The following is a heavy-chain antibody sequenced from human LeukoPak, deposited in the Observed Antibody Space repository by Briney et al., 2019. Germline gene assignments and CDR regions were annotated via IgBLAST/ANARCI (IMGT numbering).Heavy chain of an antibody. CDR2: IVVGSGNT. Sequence: ASVKVSCKASGFTFTSSAMQWVRQARGQRLEWVGWIVVGSGNTNYAQKFQERVTITRDMSTSTAYMELSSLRSEDTAVYYCAAGLWFGERVAFDIWGQGTMVTVSS. D-gene: IGHD3-10*01. J-gene: IGHJ3*02. V-gene: IGHV1-58*02. CDR3: AAGLWFGERVAFDI. CDR1: GFTFTSSA.